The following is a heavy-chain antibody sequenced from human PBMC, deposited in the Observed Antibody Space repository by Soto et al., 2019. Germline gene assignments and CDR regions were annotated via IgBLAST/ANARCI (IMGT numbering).Heavy chain of an antibody. V-gene: IGHV3-21*01. CDR3: ARDLEDIVVVVAAKGAFDI. CDR1: GFTFSSYS. Sequence: GGSLRLSCAASGFTFSSYSMNWVRQAPGKGLEWVSSISSSSSYIYYADSVKGRFTISRDNAKNSLYLQMNSLRAEDTAVYYCARDLEDIVVVVAAKGAFDIWGQGTMVTVSS. CDR2: ISSSSSYI. D-gene: IGHD2-15*01. J-gene: IGHJ3*02.